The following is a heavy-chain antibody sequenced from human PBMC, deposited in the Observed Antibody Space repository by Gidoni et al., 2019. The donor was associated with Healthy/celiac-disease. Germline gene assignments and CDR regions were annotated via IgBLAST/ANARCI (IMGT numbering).Heavy chain of an antibody. Sequence: QVQLVQSGAEVKKTGAAGKVSSKESGYTVTGDYMHWVRQAPGEGREWMGRINPNSVCTIYAQKFQGRVPMTRDTSIRTAYMELSRLRSADTAVYYCAIVPIVLVVYAMPVGDYWVQGTLVTVSS. CDR1: GYTVTGDY. V-gene: IGHV1-2*06. J-gene: IGHJ4*02. D-gene: IGHD2-8*02. CDR2: INPNSVCT. CDR3: AIVPIVLVVYAMPVGDY.